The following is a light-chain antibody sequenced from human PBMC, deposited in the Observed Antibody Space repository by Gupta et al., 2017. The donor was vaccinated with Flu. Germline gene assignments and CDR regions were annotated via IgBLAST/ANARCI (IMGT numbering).Light chain of an antibody. J-gene: IGLJ3*02. Sequence: SITISCTGTSSDVGSYNLDSWYQQHPGKAPKLMIYEGSKRPSGVANRFSGSKSGNTASLTISGLEDEDEADYYCCSYAGSSTWVFGGGTKLTVL. CDR2: EGS. CDR3: CSYAGSSTWV. V-gene: IGLV2-23*01. CDR1: SSDVGSYNL.